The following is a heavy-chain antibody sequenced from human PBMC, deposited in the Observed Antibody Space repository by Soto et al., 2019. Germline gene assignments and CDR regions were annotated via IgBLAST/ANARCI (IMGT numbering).Heavy chain of an antibody. CDR2: FDPEDGET. J-gene: IGHJ5*02. Sequence: ASVKVSCKVSGYTLTELSMHWVRQAPGKGLEWMGGFDPEDGETIYAQKFQGRVTMTKDTSIGTAYMELSSLRSDDTAMYYCARHNRYSSTWFEGWFDPWGQGTLVTVSS. CDR3: ARHNRYSSTWFEGWFDP. CDR1: GYTLTELS. D-gene: IGHD6-13*01. V-gene: IGHV1-24*01.